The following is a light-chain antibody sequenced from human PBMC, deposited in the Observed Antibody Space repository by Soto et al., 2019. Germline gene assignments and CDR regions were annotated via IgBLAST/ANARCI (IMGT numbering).Light chain of an antibody. J-gene: IGKJ1*01. CDR1: QSVSSSR. V-gene: IGKV3-20*01. CDR2: GAS. CDR3: QQYASSLWT. Sequence: ERVVPMSPCTLSLYQGERATLSCRASQSVSSSRLAWYRQKPGQAPRLLIYGASSRATGIPDRFSGSGSGTDFTLTISRLEPEDFAVYYCQQYASSLWTFAQGTKVDIK.